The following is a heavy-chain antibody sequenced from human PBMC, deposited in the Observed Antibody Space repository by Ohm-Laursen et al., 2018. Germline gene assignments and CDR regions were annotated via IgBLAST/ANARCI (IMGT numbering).Heavy chain of an antibody. D-gene: IGHD3-16*01. CDR2: ISYTGST. CDR3: ARGWGGSFDYFDY. CDR1: GGSVSPYY. V-gene: IGHV4-59*02. Sequence: GTLSLTCTISGGSVSPYYWSWIRQPPGKGLEWIAYISYTGSTNYNPSLNSRVSISVDTSKNQLSLTLRSLTAADTAVYYCARGWGGSFDYFDYWGQGTLVTVSS. J-gene: IGHJ4*02.